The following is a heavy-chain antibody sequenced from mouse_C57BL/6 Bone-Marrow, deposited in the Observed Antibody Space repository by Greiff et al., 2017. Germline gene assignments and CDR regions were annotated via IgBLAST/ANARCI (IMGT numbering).Heavy chain of an antibody. Sequence: QVQLQQPGAELVKPGASVKMSCKASGYTFTSYWITWVKQRPGQGLEWIGDIYPGSGSTNYNEKFKGKSTLTVDKSSSTAYKQLSSLTWEDYAVYDCSREARSYWYFEVWGTGTTVTVSS. CDR1: GYTFTSYW. V-gene: IGHV1-55*01. CDR3: SREARSYWYFEV. J-gene: IGHJ1*03. CDR2: IYPGSGST.